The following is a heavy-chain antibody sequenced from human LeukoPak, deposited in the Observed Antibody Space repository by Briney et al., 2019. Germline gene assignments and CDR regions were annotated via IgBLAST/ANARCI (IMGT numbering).Heavy chain of an antibody. D-gene: IGHD6-25*01. CDR1: RYTLSNYY. CDR3: ARSPGSGGLSPYYFDA. Sequence: ASVKVSCKRSRYTLSNYYMHLVRQAPAQGLEWMGIINPTYGRTTYAQDFQGRVTFTGDTSTITVYMGLSSLTSDDTAIYYCARSPGSGGLSPYYFDAWGQGTLVTVSS. V-gene: IGHV1-46*01. CDR2: INPTYGRT. J-gene: IGHJ5*02.